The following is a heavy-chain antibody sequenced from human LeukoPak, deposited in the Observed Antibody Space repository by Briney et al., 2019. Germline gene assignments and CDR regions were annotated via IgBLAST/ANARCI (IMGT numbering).Heavy chain of an antibody. D-gene: IGHD6-19*01. J-gene: IGHJ3*02. CDR3: VRVSVAGSVINAFDI. Sequence: PGGSLRLSCAASGFTFSTYSMSWVRQAPGKGLEWVSSISGSSVYIYYADSVKGRFTISRDNANNSLYLQMNSLRAEDAAVYYCVRVSVAGSVINAFDIWGQGTVVTVSS. CDR2: ISGSSVYI. CDR1: GFTFSTYS. V-gene: IGHV3-21*01.